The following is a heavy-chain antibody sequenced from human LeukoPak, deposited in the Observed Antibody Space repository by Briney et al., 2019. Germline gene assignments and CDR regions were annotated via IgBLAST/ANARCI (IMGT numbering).Heavy chain of an antibody. V-gene: IGHV3-64D*06. J-gene: IGHJ3*02. D-gene: IGHD3-10*01. CDR2: ISINGGSA. Sequence: GGSLRLSCSASGFTFSSYAMHWVPQAPGKGLEYVSGISINGGSADYADSVKGRFTISRDNSKNTVYLQMSSLRAEDTAVYYCVKESRVVRGVIMDAFDMWGQGTMVTVSS. CDR1: GFTFSSYA. CDR3: VKESRVVRGVIMDAFDM.